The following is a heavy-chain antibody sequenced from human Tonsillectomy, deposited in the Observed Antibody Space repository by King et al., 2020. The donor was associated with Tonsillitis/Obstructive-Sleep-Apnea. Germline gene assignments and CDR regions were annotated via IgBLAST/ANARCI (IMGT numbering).Heavy chain of an antibody. J-gene: IGHJ6*04. CDR2: ISSSSSYI. Sequence: VQLVESGGGVVKPGGSLRLSCAASGFTFLSYTMHWVRQAPGKGLQWVSSISSSSSYIYYADSVKGRFTLSRDNAKNSLFLQMDSLRAEDTAVYYCARSYPYFNDTVWGPLDVWGKGTTVTVSS. D-gene: IGHD3-16*01. CDR3: ARSYPYFNDTVWGPLDV. CDR1: GFTFLSYT. V-gene: IGHV3-21*01.